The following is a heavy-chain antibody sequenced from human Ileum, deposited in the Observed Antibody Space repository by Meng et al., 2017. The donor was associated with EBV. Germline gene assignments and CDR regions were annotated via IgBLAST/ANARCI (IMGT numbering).Heavy chain of an antibody. D-gene: IGHD6-13*01. CDR1: GYTFTRNA. Sequence: EQLVQSGSELKKPGASVKVSCKDYGYTFTRNAINWVRQAPGQGLEWMGWISTNTGNPTYAQGFAGRFVFSLDTSVSTAYLQISGLKAEDTAIYYCARDSGYTRSWSGDYWGQGTLVTVSS. CDR3: ARDSGYTRSWSGDY. V-gene: IGHV7-4-1*02. J-gene: IGHJ4*02. CDR2: ISTNTGNP.